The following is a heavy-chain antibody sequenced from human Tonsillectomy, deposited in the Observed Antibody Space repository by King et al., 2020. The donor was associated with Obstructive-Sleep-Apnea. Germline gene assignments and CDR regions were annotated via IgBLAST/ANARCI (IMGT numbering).Heavy chain of an antibody. J-gene: IGHJ4*02. Sequence: VQLQESGPGLVKPSETLSLTCTVSGGSLSFYYWSWIRQPPGKGLEWIGYISYSGRPNYSPSLTRRVTISVATSKNQFSLKLSSVTAADTAVYYCARGGYGDYWAQGTLVTVSS. CDR3: ARGGYGDY. CDR1: GGSLSFYY. V-gene: IGHV4-59*01. CDR2: ISYSGRP. D-gene: IGHD5-12*01.